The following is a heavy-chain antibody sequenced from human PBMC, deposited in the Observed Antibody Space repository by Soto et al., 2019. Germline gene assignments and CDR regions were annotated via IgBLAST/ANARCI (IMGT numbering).Heavy chain of an antibody. CDR2: ISGSGGST. Sequence: PGGCLRLSCAASGFTFSNYAMSWVRQAPGKGLEWVSGISGSGGSTYYADSVKGRFTISRDNSKNMLYLQMNSLRAEDTAVYYCAKDRVDYSSGVIQHWGQGSLVTVSS. CDR3: AKDRVDYSSGVIQH. V-gene: IGHV3-23*01. CDR1: GFTFSNYA. J-gene: IGHJ1*01. D-gene: IGHD6-19*01.